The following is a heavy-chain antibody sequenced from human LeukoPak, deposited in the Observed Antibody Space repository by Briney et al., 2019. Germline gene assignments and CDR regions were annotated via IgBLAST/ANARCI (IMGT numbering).Heavy chain of an antibody. V-gene: IGHV3-48*03. CDR1: GFTFSSYE. CDR2: ISSSGSTI. J-gene: IGHJ6*03. Sequence: GGSLGLSCAASGFTFSSYEMNWVRQAPGKGLEWVSYISSSGSTIYYADSVKGRFTISRDNAKNSLYLQMNSLRAEDTAVYYCAGGLAAAHYYYYMEVWGKGTTVTVS. D-gene: IGHD6-13*01. CDR3: AGGLAAAHYYYYMEV.